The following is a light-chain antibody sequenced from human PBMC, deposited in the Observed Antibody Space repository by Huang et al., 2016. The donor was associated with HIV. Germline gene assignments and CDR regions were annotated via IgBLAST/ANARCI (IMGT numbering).Light chain of an antibody. CDR3: QQYLSSPLT. J-gene: IGKJ4*01. CDR2: GAA. Sequence: DIVLTQSPGTLSLSPRERAALSCRASQNIANNFLAWYQQRSGQTPRPLMYGAAHRAMGIPDRFSGSGSGTDFTLIISRLEPQDSAVYYCQQYLSSPLTFGGGTNVEIK. CDR1: QNIANNF. V-gene: IGKV3-20*01.